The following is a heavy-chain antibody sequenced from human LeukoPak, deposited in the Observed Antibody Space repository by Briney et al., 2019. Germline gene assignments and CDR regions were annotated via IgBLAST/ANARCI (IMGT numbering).Heavy chain of an antibody. CDR3: AKDRCSNGIGCYYYYMDV. V-gene: IGHV3-21*01. CDR1: GFSNYS. J-gene: IGHJ6*03. CDR2: ISRSNSYI. D-gene: IGHD2-8*01. Sequence: GGSLRLSCAASGFSNYSMNWVRQAPGKGLEWVSSISRSNSYIYYADSVKGRFSISRDSSKNILYLQMNSLRAEDTAVYYCAKDRCSNGIGCYYYYMDVWGKGTTVTISS.